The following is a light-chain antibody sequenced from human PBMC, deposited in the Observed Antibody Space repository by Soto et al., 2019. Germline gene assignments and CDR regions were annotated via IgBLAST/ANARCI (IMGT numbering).Light chain of an antibody. J-gene: IGLJ2*01. CDR2: VEGSGSY. V-gene: IGLV4-60*03. Sequence: QAVVTQSSSASASLGSSVKLTCTLSSGHNSYIIAWHQQQTGKAPRFLMTVEGSGSYNKGSGVPDRVSASSSGADRYLTISNLQSEDEATYYCDTWDTNTQVFGGGTKLT. CDR1: SGHNSYI. CDR3: DTWDTNTQV.